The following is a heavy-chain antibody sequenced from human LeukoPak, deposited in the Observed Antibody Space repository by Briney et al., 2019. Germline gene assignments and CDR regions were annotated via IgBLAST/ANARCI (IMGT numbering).Heavy chain of an antibody. CDR2: IYYSGST. CDR1: GGSISSSSYY. Sequence: SETLSLTCTVSGGSISSSSYYWGWIRQPPGKGLEWIGSIYYSGSTYYNPSLKSRVTISVDTSKNQFSLKLSSVTAADTAVYYCARVGAYCGGDCYSWFDYWGQGTLVTVSS. CDR3: ARVGAYCGGDCYSWFDY. D-gene: IGHD2-21*02. V-gene: IGHV4-39*07. J-gene: IGHJ4*02.